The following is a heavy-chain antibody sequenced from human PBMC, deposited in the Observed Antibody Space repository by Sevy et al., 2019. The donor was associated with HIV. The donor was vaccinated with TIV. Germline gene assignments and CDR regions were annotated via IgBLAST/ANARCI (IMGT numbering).Heavy chain of an antibody. Sequence: GGSLRLSCVASGFIFSSYAMSWVRQAPGKGLEWVSAMSGRGETTYYADSVKGRFTISRDNSKNTLYLQMNSLRAEDAAVYYCVRALLKADSLWGQGTLVSVSS. V-gene: IGHV3-23*01. J-gene: IGHJ4*02. CDR2: MSGRGETT. D-gene: IGHD1-26*01. CDR3: VRALLKADSL. CDR1: GFIFSSYA.